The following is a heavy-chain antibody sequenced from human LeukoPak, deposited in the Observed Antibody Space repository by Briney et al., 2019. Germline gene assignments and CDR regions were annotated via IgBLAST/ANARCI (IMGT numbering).Heavy chain of an antibody. Sequence: SVKVSCKASGGTFSSYAISWVRQAPGQGLEWMGRIIPIFGIANYAQKFQGRVTITADKSTSTAYMELSSLRSEDTAVYYCARDRATRSLYFDYWGQGTLSPSPQ. J-gene: IGHJ4*02. CDR2: IIPIFGIA. V-gene: IGHV1-69*04. D-gene: IGHD4-17*01. CDR1: GGTFSSYA. CDR3: ARDRATRSLYFDY.